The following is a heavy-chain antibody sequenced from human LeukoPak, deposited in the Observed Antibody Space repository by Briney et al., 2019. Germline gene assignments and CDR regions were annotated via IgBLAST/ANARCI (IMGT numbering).Heavy chain of an antibody. Sequence: SETLSLTCTVSGGSISSYYWSWIRQPPGKGLEWIGYIYYSGSTNYNPSLKSRVTISVDTSKNQFSLKLSSVTAADTAVYYCAREGDCSAGSCYSSPLDYWGQGTLVTVSS. CDR3: AREGDCSAGSCYSSPLDY. CDR1: GGSISSYY. J-gene: IGHJ4*02. CDR2: IYYSGST. V-gene: IGHV4-59*12. D-gene: IGHD2-15*01.